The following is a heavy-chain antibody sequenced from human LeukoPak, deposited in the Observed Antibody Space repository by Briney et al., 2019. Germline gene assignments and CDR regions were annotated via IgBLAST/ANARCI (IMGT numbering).Heavy chain of an antibody. CDR3: ARGYGGYFDY. CDR2: IYHSGST. V-gene: IGHV4-59*11. Sequence: PSETLSLTCSVSGGSINNHIWSWIRQPPGKGLEWIGEIYHSGSTNYNPSLKSRVTISVDKSKNQFSLKLSSVTAADTAVYYCARGYGGYFDYWGQGTLVTVSS. D-gene: IGHD4-17*01. J-gene: IGHJ4*02. CDR1: GGSINNHI.